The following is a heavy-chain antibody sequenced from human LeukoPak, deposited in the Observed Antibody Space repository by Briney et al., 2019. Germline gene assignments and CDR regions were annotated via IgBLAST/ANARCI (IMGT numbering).Heavy chain of an antibody. Sequence: PGGSLRLSCAASGFTFSSYSMNWVRQAPGKGLEGVSSISSSSSYIYYADSVKGRFTISRDNAKNSLYLQMNSLRAEDTAVYYCARDAIAVAGSFDYWGQGTLVTVSS. CDR3: ARDAIAVAGSFDY. D-gene: IGHD6-19*01. J-gene: IGHJ4*02. CDR1: GFTFSSYS. CDR2: ISSSSSYI. V-gene: IGHV3-21*01.